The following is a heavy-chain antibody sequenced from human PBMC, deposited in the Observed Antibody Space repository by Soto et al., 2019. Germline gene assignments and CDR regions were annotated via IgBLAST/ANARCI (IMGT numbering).Heavy chain of an antibody. CDR1: GYTFTGYY. CDR3: ARTGGDYRNDAFDI. Sequence: GASVKVSCKASGYTFTGYYMHWVRQAPGQGLEWMGWINPNSGGTNYAQKFQGWVTMTRDTSISTAYMELSRLRSDDTAVYYCARTGGDYRNDAFDIWGQGTMVTVS. V-gene: IGHV1-2*04. J-gene: IGHJ3*02. CDR2: INPNSGGT. D-gene: IGHD4-17*01.